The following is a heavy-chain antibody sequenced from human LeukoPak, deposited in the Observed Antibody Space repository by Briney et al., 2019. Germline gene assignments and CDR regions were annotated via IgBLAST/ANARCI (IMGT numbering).Heavy chain of an antibody. Sequence: GGSLRLSCTASGFTFSHYDMTCVRQSPGKGLEWVSSIHGGADIPSYADSVNGRFTISIDNSKNTLFLEMNSLRCEDTAVYYCGRDPNGNYIGAFEMWGPGTKVTVSS. V-gene: IGHV3-23*01. CDR1: GFTFSHYD. D-gene: IGHD1-7*01. CDR2: IHGGADIP. CDR3: GRDPNGNYIGAFEM. J-gene: IGHJ3*02.